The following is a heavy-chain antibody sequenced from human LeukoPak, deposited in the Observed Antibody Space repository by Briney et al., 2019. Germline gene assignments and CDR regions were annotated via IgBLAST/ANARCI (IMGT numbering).Heavy chain of an antibody. V-gene: IGHV3-64D*09. D-gene: IGHD6-13*01. CDR2: ISGNGGST. Sequence: GGSLRLSCAASGFTFSSYAMHWVRQAPGKGLEYVSAISGNGGSTYYADSVQGRSTISRDNSKNTLYLQMSSLRAEDTAVYYCVEDLYSSSWYYFDCWGQGILVTVSS. CDR3: VEDLYSSSWYYFDC. CDR1: GFTFSSYA. J-gene: IGHJ4*02.